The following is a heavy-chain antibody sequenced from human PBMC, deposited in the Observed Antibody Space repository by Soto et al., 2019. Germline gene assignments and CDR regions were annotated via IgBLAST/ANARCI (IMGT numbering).Heavy chain of an antibody. CDR2: IKQDGSEK. Sequence: GGSLRLSCAASGFTFSSYWMSWVRQAPGKGLEWVANIKQDGSEKYYVDSVKGRFTISRDNAKNSLYLQMNSLRAEDTAVYYCARDPNIVATMGSIYYYYGMDVWGQGTTVTVSS. D-gene: IGHD5-12*01. CDR3: ARDPNIVATMGSIYYYYGMDV. CDR1: GFTFSSYW. V-gene: IGHV3-7*01. J-gene: IGHJ6*02.